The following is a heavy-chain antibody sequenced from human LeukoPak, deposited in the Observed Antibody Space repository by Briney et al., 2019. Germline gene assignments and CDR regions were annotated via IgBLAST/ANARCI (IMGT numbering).Heavy chain of an antibody. CDR3: ARVIGLWRLYYFDY. J-gene: IGHJ4*02. CDR1: GGSISSGGYY. V-gene: IGHV4-31*03. Sequence: SETLSLTCTVSGGSISSGGYYWSWIRQHPGKGLEWIGYIYYSGSTYYNPSLKSRVTISVDTSKNQFSLKLSSVTAADTAVYYCARVIGLWRLYYFDYWGQGTLVTVSS. D-gene: IGHD5-18*01. CDR2: IYYSGST.